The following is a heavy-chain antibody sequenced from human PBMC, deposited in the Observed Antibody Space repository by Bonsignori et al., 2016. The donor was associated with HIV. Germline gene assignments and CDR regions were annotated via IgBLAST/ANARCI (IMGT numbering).Heavy chain of an antibody. CDR2: IYISGST. D-gene: IGHD3-10*01. V-gene: IGHV4-4*07. Sequence: GSLRLSCTVSGGSISSYYWSWIRQPAGKGLEWIGRIYISGSTNYNPSLKSRVTMSVDTSKNQFSLKLSSVTAADTAVYYCARDRWFGESQQPFDYWGQGTLVTVSS. CDR1: GGSISSYY. CDR3: ARDRWFGESQQPFDY. J-gene: IGHJ4*02.